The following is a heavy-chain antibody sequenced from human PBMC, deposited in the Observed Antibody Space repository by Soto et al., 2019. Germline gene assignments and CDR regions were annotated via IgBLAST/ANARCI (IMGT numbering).Heavy chain of an antibody. V-gene: IGHV3-33*01. CDR3: ARDRGDGYNPESFDD. D-gene: IGHD3-10*01. CDR2: IWYDGSNK. Sequence: GGSLRLSCAASGFTFSSYGMHWVRQAPGKGLEWVAVIWYDGSNKYYADSVKGRFTISRDNSKNTLYLQMNSLRAEDTAVYYCARDRGDGYNPESFDDWGQGTLVTVSS. J-gene: IGHJ4*02. CDR1: GFTFSSYG.